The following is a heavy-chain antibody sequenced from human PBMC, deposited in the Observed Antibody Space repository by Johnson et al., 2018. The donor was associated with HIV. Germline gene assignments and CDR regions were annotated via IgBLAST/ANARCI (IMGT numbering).Heavy chain of an antibody. CDR2: IRYDGSNK. V-gene: IGHV3-30*02. J-gene: IGHJ3*02. CDR3: ASYCSGGSCYRRSPSDAFDI. D-gene: IGHD2-15*01. Sequence: QVQLVESGGGVVQPGGSLRLSCAASGFTFSSYGMHWVRQAPGKGLEWVACIRYDGSNKYYADSVKGRFTISRDNSKNTLYMQMNSLRAEDTAVYSCASYCSGGSCYRRSPSDAFDIWGQGTMVTVSS. CDR1: GFTFSSYG.